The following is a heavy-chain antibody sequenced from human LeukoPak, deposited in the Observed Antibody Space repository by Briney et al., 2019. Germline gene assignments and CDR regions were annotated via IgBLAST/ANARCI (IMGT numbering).Heavy chain of an antibody. J-gene: IGHJ6*02. D-gene: IGHD3-10*01. V-gene: IGHV6-1*01. CDR3: ARDLTNMVRGVIYYGMDV. Sequence: PSQTLSLTCAISGDSVSSNSAAWNWIRQSPSRGLEWLGRTYYRSKWYNDYAVSVKSRITINPDTSKNQFSLQLNSVTPEDTAVYYCARDLTNMVRGVIYYGMDVWDQGTTVTVSS. CDR2: TYYRSKWYN. CDR1: GDSVSSNSAA.